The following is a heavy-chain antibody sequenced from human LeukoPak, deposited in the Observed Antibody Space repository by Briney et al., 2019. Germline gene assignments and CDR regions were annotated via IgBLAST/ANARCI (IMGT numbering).Heavy chain of an antibody. V-gene: IGHV3-30-3*01. CDR3: AREVWQQLVPDY. D-gene: IGHD6-13*01. CDR2: ISYDGSNK. CDR1: GFTFSSYA. J-gene: IGHJ4*02. Sequence: GGSLGLSCAASGFTFSSYAMHWVRQAPGKGLEWVAVISYDGSNKYYADSVKGRFTISRDNSKNTLYLQMNSLRAEDTAVYYCAREVWQQLVPDYWGQGTLVTVSS.